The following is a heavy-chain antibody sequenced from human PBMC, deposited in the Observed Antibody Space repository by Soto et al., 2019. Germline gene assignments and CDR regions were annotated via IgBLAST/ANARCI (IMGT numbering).Heavy chain of an antibody. CDR3: ARRGKEALYFAMDV. V-gene: IGHV5-51*01. D-gene: IGHD3-10*01. Sequence: GESLKISCKGSGYTFTSNWIGWVRQMPVRGLEWMGIIFPGDSDTIYSPSFQGQVTFSVDKSISTAYLQWSSLKASDTAMYYCARRGKEALYFAMDVWGQGTTVTVSS. J-gene: IGHJ6*02. CDR2: IFPGDSDT. CDR1: GYTFTSNW.